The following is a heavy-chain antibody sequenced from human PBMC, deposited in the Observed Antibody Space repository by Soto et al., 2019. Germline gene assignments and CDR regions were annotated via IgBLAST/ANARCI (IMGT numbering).Heavy chain of an antibody. J-gene: IGHJ6*03. CDR3: AKDLTREEAVMTQPSPRIGNMDV. CDR2: ISGSGGST. D-gene: IGHD1-26*01. Sequence: GGSLRLSCAASGFTFSSYAMSWVRQAPGKGLEWVSAISGSGGSTYYADSVKGRFTISRDNPKNTLYLQMNSLRAEDTAVYYCAKDLTREEAVMTQPSPRIGNMDVWGKGTTVTVSS. V-gene: IGHV3-23*01. CDR1: GFTFSSYA.